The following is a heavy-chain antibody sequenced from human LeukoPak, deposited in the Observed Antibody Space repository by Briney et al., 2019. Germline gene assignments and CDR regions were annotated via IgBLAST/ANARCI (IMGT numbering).Heavy chain of an antibody. CDR1: GYIFTNYW. CDR3: ARGEMATTHPYFDY. D-gene: IGHD5-24*01. Sequence: GESLKISCKGSGYIFTNYWIGGVRQMPGIGLEWMGIIYPGDSDFKYSPSFQGQVTISADKSISTAYLQWSSLKASDTAMYYCARGEMATTHPYFDYWGQGTLVTVSS. V-gene: IGHV5-51*01. CDR2: IYPGDSDF. J-gene: IGHJ4*02.